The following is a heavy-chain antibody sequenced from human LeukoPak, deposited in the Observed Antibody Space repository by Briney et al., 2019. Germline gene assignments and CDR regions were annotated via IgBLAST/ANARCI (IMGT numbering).Heavy chain of an antibody. Sequence: GGSLRLSCAASGFTLGSYAMHWVRQAPGKGLEYVSAISRSGDGTYYANSVKGRFTISRDTSKNTLFLQMGSLRPEDTAVYYCARDPPYCGGDCYSGVFDVWGQGTMVSVSS. CDR1: GFTLGSYA. CDR2: ISRSGDGT. J-gene: IGHJ3*01. CDR3: ARDPPYCGGDCYSGVFDV. D-gene: IGHD2-21*02. V-gene: IGHV3-64*01.